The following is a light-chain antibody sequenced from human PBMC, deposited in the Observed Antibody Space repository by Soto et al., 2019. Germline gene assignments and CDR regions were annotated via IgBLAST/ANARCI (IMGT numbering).Light chain of an antibody. CDR1: SSDVGGYNY. CDR3: SSYTSSSFFFV. Sequence: QSVLTQPASVSGSPGQSITISCTGTSSDVGGYNYVSWYQQHPGKAPKLMIYDVSNRPSGVSNRFSGSKSGNTASLTISGLQAEDEAVYFCSSYTSSSFFFVFETGTRVT. V-gene: IGLV2-14*01. J-gene: IGLJ1*01. CDR2: DVS.